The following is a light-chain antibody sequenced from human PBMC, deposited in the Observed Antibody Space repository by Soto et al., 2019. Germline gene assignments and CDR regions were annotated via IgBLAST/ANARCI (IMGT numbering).Light chain of an antibody. J-gene: IGKJ2*01. V-gene: IGKV2-24*01. CDR1: QSLVHGDGNTY. CDR2: KIS. Sequence: DIVMTQTPLSSPVTLGQPASISCRSSQSLVHGDGNTYLSWLQQRPGQPPRLLIYKISKRSSGVPDRVSGSGAGTDFTLKIRKVESEDVGVYYCMQATQFPGTFGQGTRLEIK. CDR3: MQATQFPGT.